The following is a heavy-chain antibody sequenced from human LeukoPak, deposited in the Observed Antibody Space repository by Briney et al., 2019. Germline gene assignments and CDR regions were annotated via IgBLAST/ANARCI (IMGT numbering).Heavy chain of an antibody. CDR3: AKDRSYSYGTDYFDY. D-gene: IGHD5-18*01. Sequence: GGSLRLSCAASGFTLSSYGMHWVRQAPGKGLEWVAVIWYDGSNKYYADSVKGRLTISRDNSKNTLYLQMNSLRAEDTAVYYCAKDRSYSYGTDYFDYWGQGTLVTVSS. CDR2: IWYDGSNK. J-gene: IGHJ4*02. CDR1: GFTLSSYG. V-gene: IGHV3-33*06.